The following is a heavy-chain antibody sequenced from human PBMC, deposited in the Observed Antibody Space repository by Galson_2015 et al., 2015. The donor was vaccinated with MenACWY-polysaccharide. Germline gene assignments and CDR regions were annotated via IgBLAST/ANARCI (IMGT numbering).Heavy chain of an antibody. D-gene: IGHD3-10*02. CDR3: AREGSRIVFHAFDI. CDR2: IQYDGSQK. Sequence: SLRLSCAASGSGFSHSGMHWVRQAPGKGLEWVALIQYDGSQKQYTDSVRGRFSISRDNSKNTLYLEMNSLRAEDTALYYCAREGSRIVFHAFDIWGQGTMVIVSS. J-gene: IGHJ3*02. V-gene: IGHV3-33*08. CDR1: GSGFSHSG.